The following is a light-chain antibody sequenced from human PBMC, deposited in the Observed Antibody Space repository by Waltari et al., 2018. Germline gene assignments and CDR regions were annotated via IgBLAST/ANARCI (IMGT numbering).Light chain of an antibody. Sequence: QLVLTQSPSASASLGASVKLTCTLSSGHSSNVIAWHQQQPEKGPQYLMKVNSDGSHSKGDEMPDRFSGSSSGAERYLTSSNVQSEDEADYYCQAGGHGTWVFGGGTKLTVL. J-gene: IGLJ3*02. CDR1: SGHSSNV. CDR2: VNSDGSH. V-gene: IGLV4-69*01. CDR3: QAGGHGTWV.